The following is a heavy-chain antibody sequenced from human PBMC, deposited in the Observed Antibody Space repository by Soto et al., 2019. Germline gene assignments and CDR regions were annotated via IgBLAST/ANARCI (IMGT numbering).Heavy chain of an antibody. CDR1: GLTFSNAW. V-gene: IGHV3-15*07. CDR3: TNSPSADHYYYYGMDV. D-gene: IGHD2-2*01. Sequence: VGSLRLSCAVSGLTFSNAWMNWVRQAPGKGLEWVGHIKSKTDGGTTDYAAPVKGRFTISRDDSKNTLYLQMNSLKTEDTAVYYCTNSPSADHYYYYGMDVWGQGTTVTVSS. CDR2: IKSKTDGGTT. J-gene: IGHJ6*02.